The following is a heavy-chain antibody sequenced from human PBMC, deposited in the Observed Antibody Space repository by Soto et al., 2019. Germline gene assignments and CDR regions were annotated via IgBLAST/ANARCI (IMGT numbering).Heavy chain of an antibody. CDR3: AKGRVDTARPVDH. J-gene: IGHJ4*02. CDR1: GFTFSRYA. Sequence: VQLLGSGGGLVQPGGSLRVSCAASGFTFSRYAMSWVRQAPGKGLEWVSSISGSGGNTYYANSVKGRFTNARDNSKNTRYLQMNSLRAEDTAVYYCAKGRVDTARPVDHWCQGILVTVSS. CDR2: ISGSGGNT. V-gene: IGHV3-23*01. D-gene: IGHD5-18*01.